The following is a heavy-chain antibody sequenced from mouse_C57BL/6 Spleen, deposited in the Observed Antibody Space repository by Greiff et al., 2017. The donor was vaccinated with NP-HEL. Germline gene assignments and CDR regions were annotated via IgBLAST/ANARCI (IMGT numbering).Heavy chain of an antibody. CDR2: ISSCSITL. CDR3: ARDYYGSSYAMDY. CDR1: GFTFRDYG. Sequence: EVKLMASGGGLVKPGGSLTLSCAASGFTFRDYGMHWVRQAPEQGLEWVAYISSCSITLYYAATVKGRFTISRDNAKNTLFRQMTSLRSEDTAMYYCARDYYGSSYAMDYGGKGTSVTVSS. J-gene: IGHJ4*01. D-gene: IGHD1-1*01. V-gene: IGHV5-17*01.